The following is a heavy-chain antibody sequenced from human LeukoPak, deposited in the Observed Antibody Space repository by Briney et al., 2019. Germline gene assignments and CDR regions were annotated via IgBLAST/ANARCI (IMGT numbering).Heavy chain of an antibody. CDR1: GFTFSDYY. CDR3: ARDRGAWFWSGYSRYYYYGMDV. J-gene: IGHJ6*02. Sequence: PGGSLRLSCAASGFTFSDYYMSWIRQAPGKGLEWVSYISSSGSTIYYADSVKGRFTISRDNAKNSLYLQMNSLRAEDTAVYYCARDRGAWFWSGYSRYYYYGMDVWGQGTTVTVSS. V-gene: IGHV3-11*01. D-gene: IGHD3-3*01. CDR2: ISSSGSTI.